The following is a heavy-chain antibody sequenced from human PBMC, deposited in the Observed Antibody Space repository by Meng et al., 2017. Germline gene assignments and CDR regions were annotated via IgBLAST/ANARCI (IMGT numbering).Heavy chain of an antibody. J-gene: IGHJ6*02. D-gene: IGHD3-3*01. V-gene: IGHV3-23*01. CDR3: AKATRVYDFWSGYYPEDYYYGMDV. CDR2: ISGSGGST. CDR1: GFTFSSYA. Sequence: GESLKISCAASGFTFSSYAMSWVRQAPGKGLEWVSAISGSGGSTYYADSVKGRFTISRDNSKNTLYLQMNSLRAEDTAVYYCAKATRVYDFWSGYYPEDYYYGMDVWGQGTTVTVSS.